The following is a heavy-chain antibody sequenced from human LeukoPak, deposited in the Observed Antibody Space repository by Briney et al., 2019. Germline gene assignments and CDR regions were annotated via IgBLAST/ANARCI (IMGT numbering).Heavy chain of an antibody. CDR2: INPNRGGT. CDR1: GYRFSNYG. D-gene: IGHD2-2*01. Sequence: ASVKVSCKASGYRFSNYGISWVRQAPGQGLEWMGWINPNRGGTNYAQKFQGRVTMTRDTSISTAYMELSRLRSDDTAVYYCARIYCSSTNCYFFDYWGQGTLVTVSS. V-gene: IGHV1-2*02. CDR3: ARIYCSSTNCYFFDY. J-gene: IGHJ4*02.